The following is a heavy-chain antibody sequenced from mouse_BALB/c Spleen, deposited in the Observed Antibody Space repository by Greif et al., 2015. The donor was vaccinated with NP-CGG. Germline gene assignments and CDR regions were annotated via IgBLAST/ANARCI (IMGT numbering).Heavy chain of an antibody. Sequence: QVQLQQSGAELAKPGASVKMSCKASGYTFTSYWMHWVKQRPGQGLEWIGYINPSTGYTEYNQKLKDKATLTADKSSSTACMQLSSLTSEDSAVYYCARWGYYAMDYWGQGTSVTVSS. J-gene: IGHJ4*01. CDR1: GYTFTSYW. CDR3: ARWGYYAMDY. CDR2: INPSTGYT. V-gene: IGHV1-7*01.